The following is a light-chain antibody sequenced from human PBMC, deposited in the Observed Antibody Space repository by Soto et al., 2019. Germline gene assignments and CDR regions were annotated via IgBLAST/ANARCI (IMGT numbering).Light chain of an antibody. J-gene: IGLJ2*01. CDR3: SSYTSNTTVI. V-gene: IGLV2-14*01. CDR2: EVS. Sequence: QSVLTQPASVSGSPGQSITISCTGTSSDVGSYDYVSWYLHHPGKAPKLIIYEVSNRPSGVSNRFSGSKSGNTASLTISGLQAEDEADYYCSSYTSNTTVIFGGGTKVTVL. CDR1: SSDVGSYDY.